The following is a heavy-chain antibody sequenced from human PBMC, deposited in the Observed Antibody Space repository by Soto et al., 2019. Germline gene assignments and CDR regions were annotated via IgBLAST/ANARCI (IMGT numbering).Heavy chain of an antibody. CDR1: GFTFSSYS. D-gene: IGHD4-17*01. CDR2: ISSSSSTI. CDR3: ARETVTTYWYFDL. Sequence: GGSLRLSCAASGFTFSSYSMNWVRQAPGKGLEWVSYISSSSSTIYYADSVKGRFTISRDNAKNSLYLQMNSLRAEDTAVYYCARETVTTYWYFDLWGRGTLVTVSS. J-gene: IGHJ2*01. V-gene: IGHV3-48*01.